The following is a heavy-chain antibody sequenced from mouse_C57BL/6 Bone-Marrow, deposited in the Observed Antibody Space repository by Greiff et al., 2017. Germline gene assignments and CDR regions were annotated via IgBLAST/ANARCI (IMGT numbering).Heavy chain of an antibody. Sequence: VKLQQPGAELVRPGTSVKLSCKASGYTFTSYWMHWVKQRPGQGLEWIGVIDPSDSYTNYNQKFKGKATLTVDTSSSTAYMQLSSLTSEDSAVYYCASLYYYGSRYFGYWGQGTTLTVSS. V-gene: IGHV1-59*01. J-gene: IGHJ2*01. CDR2: IDPSDSYT. CDR1: GYTFTSYW. CDR3: ASLYYYGSRYFGY. D-gene: IGHD1-1*01.